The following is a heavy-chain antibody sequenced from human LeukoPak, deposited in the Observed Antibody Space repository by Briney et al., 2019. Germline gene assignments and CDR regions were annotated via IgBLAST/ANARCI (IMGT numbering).Heavy chain of an antibody. CDR1: GGSVSSGSYY. V-gene: IGHV4-61*01. CDR2: IYYSGST. D-gene: IGHD6-19*01. CDR3: ARGIAVAENWLDP. J-gene: IGHJ5*02. Sequence: SEALSLTCTVSGGSVSSGSYYWSWIRQPPGKGLEWIGYIYYSGSTNYNPSLKSRVTISVDTSKNQFSLKLSSVTAADTAVYYCARGIAVAENWLDPWGQGTLATVSS.